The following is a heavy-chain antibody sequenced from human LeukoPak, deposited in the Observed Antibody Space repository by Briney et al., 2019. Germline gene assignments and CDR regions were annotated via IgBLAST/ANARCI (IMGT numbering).Heavy chain of an antibody. V-gene: IGHV1-24*01. CDR1: GYTLTELS. CDR3: ATDPIYYYDSSGYAG. CDR2: FDPEDGET. Sequence: ASVTVSCKVSGYTLTELSMHWVRQAPGKGLEWMGGFDPEDGETIYAQKFQGRVTMTEDTSTDTAYMELSSLRSEDTAVYYCATDPIYYYDSSGYAGWGQGTLVTVSS. D-gene: IGHD3-22*01. J-gene: IGHJ4*02.